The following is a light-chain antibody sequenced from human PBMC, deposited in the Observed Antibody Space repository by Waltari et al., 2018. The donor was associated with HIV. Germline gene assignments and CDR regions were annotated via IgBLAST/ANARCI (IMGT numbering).Light chain of an antibody. CDR1: NSDVGGYNY. CDR3: SSYTTTSTIL. Sequence: GQSITISCTGSNSDVGGYNYVSWYQQHPGKAPKLLLFEVTHRPSGISSRFSGSKSGNTATMTISGLQAEDEADYYCSSYTTTSTILFGGGTKVTVL. V-gene: IGLV2-14*01. J-gene: IGLJ2*01. CDR2: EVT.